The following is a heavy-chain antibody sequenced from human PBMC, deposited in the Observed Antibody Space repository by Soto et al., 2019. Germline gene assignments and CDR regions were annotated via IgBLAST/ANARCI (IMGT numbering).Heavy chain of an antibody. V-gene: IGHV1-69*13. Sequence: ASVKVCCKASGGTFSSYAISWVRQAPGQGLEWMGGIIPIFGTANYAQKFQGRVTITADESTSTAYMELSSLRSEDTAVYYCARSQDIVVVPAARNLYYYGMDVWGQGTTVTVSS. D-gene: IGHD2-2*01. CDR2: IIPIFGTA. J-gene: IGHJ6*02. CDR3: ARSQDIVVVPAARNLYYYGMDV. CDR1: GGTFSSYA.